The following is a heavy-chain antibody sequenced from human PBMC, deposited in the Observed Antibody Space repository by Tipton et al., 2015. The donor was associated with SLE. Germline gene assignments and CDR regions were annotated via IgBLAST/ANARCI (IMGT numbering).Heavy chain of an antibody. Sequence: TLSLTCTVSGGSISGGGYSWSWIRQSPGKGLEWIGSLYQSGSIHYNPSLENRVTISVDRSKNQFSLKLSSVTAADTAVYFCARDRRGWYFDLWGRGTLVTVSS. V-gene: IGHV4-30-2*06. J-gene: IGHJ2*01. CDR2: LYQSGSI. D-gene: IGHD3-10*01. CDR1: GGSISGGGYS. CDR3: ARDRRGWYFDL.